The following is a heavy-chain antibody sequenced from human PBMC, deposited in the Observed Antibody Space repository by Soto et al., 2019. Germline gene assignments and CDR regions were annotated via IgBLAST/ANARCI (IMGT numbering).Heavy chain of an antibody. V-gene: IGHV3-30*03. CDR2: ISHDGSNK. J-gene: IGHJ4*02. D-gene: IGHD6-13*01. CDR3: AAGLYFFAY. CDR1: GFTFSSYG. Sequence: QVQLVESGGGVVQPGRSLRLSCAASGFTFSSYGMHWVRQAPGKGLEWVALISHDGSNKYYPDSVKGRFTISRDNSKNTLYLQMNSLRTEDTAVYYCAAGLYFFAYCGQGTLVIVSS.